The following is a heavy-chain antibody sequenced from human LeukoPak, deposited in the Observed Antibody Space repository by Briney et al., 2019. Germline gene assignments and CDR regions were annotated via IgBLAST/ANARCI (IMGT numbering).Heavy chain of an antibody. CDR3: ARGISTVTTAHPYYFDY. CDR1: GGTFSSYA. CDR2: IIPIFGTA. J-gene: IGHJ4*02. D-gene: IGHD4-11*01. Sequence: SVKVSCKASGGTFSSYAISWVRQAPGQRLEWMGRIIPIFGTANYAQKFQGRVTITTDESTSTAYMELSSLRSEDTAVYYCARGISTVTTAHPYYFDYWGQGTLVTVSS. V-gene: IGHV1-69*05.